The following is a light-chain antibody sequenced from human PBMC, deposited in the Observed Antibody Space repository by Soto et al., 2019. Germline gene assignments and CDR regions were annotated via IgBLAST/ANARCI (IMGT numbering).Light chain of an antibody. Sequence: DIVLTQSPGTLSLSPVERATISCRASLSVSSIYSAWYQQNPGQAPRLLIYGASSRATGIPDKFSGSGSGTDFTLTISRLEPEDFAVYYCQKYGSSPLTFGGGTNVDIK. V-gene: IGKV3-20*01. CDR3: QKYGSSPLT. J-gene: IGKJ4*01. CDR2: GAS. CDR1: LSVSSIY.